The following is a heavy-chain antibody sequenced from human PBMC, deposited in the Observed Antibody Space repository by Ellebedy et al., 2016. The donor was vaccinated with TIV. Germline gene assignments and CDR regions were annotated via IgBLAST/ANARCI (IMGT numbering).Heavy chain of an antibody. CDR1: GFTFSSHD. CDR3: VKDRDYGDYGLDY. CDR2: ITSAGDT. D-gene: IGHD4-17*01. V-gene: IGHV3-13*01. J-gene: IGHJ4*02. Sequence: PGGSLRLSCAASGFTFSSHDMHWVRQPTGKGLEWVSGITSAGDTYYLGSVKGRFIISRDSAKNSLYLQMSSLRAEDTAVYYCVKDRDYGDYGLDYWGQGTLVTVSS.